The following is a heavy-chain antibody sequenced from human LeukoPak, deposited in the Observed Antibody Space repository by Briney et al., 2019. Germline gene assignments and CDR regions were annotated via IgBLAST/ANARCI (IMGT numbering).Heavy chain of an antibody. CDR1: GFTFSTYA. J-gene: IGHJ5*02. Sequence: PGGSLRLSCVTSGFTFSTYAMTWVRQAPGKGPEWVSSVNNSGGTTDYSDSVKGRFTVSRDNSKSTLYLQMESLRVEDTAVYYCTSQTYIARERSYSAAWGQGTLVTVSS. CDR2: VNNSGGTT. CDR3: TSQTYIARERSYSAA. V-gene: IGHV3-23*01. D-gene: IGHD2-15*01.